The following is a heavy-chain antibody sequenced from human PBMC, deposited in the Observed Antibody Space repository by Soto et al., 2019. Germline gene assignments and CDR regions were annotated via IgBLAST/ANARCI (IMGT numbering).Heavy chain of an antibody. V-gene: IGHV3-48*01. J-gene: IGHJ4*02. D-gene: IGHD3-3*01. CDR3: ARETYYDFWTGRRYFDY. CDR1: GFTFSIYS. Sequence: GGSLRLSCAVSGFTFSIYSMNWVRQAPGKGLEWVSYISSSSSTIYYADSVKGRFTISRDNANNSLYLQMNSLGAEDTAVYYCARETYYDFWTGRRYFDYWGQGTLVTVSS. CDR2: ISSSSSTI.